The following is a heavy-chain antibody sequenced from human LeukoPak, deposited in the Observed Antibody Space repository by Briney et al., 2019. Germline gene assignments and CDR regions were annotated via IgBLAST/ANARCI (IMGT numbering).Heavy chain of an antibody. CDR1: RFTPSNAS. Sequence: LRLSCPSSRFTPSNASMRSVRQAPGNVLEWFGRIKTKTDGGPADYAAAVKGRFTLSRDDSNNTLDLQMTSLKTQDTAVYYCTTDTTYYYDSSAFAGMDVWGQGTTVTVSS. CDR2: IKTKTDGGPA. V-gene: IGHV3-15*01. D-gene: IGHD3-22*01. J-gene: IGHJ6*02. CDR3: TTDTTYYYDSSAFAGMDV.